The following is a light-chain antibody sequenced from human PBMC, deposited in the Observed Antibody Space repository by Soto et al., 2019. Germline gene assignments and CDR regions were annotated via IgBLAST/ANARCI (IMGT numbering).Light chain of an antibody. CDR3: CSYAGSYTYV. CDR1: SSDVGGYNY. V-gene: IGLV2-11*01. J-gene: IGLJ1*01. Sequence: QSALTQPRLVSGSPRQSVTISCTGTSSDVGGYNYVSWYQQHPGKAPKLMIYDVSKRPSGVPDRFSGSKSGNTASLTISGLQAEDEADYYCCSYAGSYTYVFGTGTKLTVL. CDR2: DVS.